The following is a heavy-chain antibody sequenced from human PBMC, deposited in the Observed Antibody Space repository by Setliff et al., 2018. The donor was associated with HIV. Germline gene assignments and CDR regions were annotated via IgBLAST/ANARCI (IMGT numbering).Heavy chain of an antibody. J-gene: IGHJ4*02. Sequence: SETLSLTCAVYGASFSGYYWSWVRQPPGKGLEWIGEINHSGSTNYNPSLKSRVTISIDTSKNQFSLKLNSVTAADTAMYYCARDGGSSDSWGPGTLVTVSS. CDR3: ARDGGSSDS. V-gene: IGHV4-34*01. CDR2: INHSGST. CDR1: GASFSGYY. D-gene: IGHD3-16*01.